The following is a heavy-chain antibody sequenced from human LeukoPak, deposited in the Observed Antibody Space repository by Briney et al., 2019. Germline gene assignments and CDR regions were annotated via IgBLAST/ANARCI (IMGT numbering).Heavy chain of an antibody. V-gene: IGHV3-74*01. Sequence: GGSLRLSCAASGFTFSSYWMHWVRQAPGKGLLWVSRINSDGSVTTYADSVKGRFTISRDNAKNTLYLQMNSLRAEDTAVYYCTRATGSFYGLGYWGQGTLVTVSS. D-gene: IGHD1-26*01. CDR2: INSDGSVT. CDR3: TRATGSFYGLGY. J-gene: IGHJ4*02. CDR1: GFTFSSYW.